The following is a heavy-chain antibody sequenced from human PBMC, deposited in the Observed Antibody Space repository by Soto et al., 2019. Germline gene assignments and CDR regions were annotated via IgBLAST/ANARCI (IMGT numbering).Heavy chain of an antibody. Sequence: QVQLVESGGGVVQPGRSLTLSCAASGFTFSSNGMHWVRQAPGKGLEWVAAISSDGNDKYYGDSVKGRFTISRDNSKNKLYLQMNSLRTEDTAVYYCAQGPHMARQYFDYWGQGILVNVSS. CDR1: GFTFSSNG. V-gene: IGHV3-30*18. J-gene: IGHJ4*02. CDR3: AQGPHMARQYFDY. D-gene: IGHD5-12*01. CDR2: ISSDGNDK.